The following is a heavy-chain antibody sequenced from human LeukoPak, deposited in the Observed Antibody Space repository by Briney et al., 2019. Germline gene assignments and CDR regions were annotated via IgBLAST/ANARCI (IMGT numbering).Heavy chain of an antibody. Sequence: GGSLRLSCAASGFTFDEYAMHRVRQAPGKGLEWVSGISYSSETIGYVESVKGRFTISRDNAKNSLSLQMNSLTTEDTALYYCAKDRGGSSQLGDAFDVWGQGTMVSVSS. V-gene: IGHV3-9*01. CDR3: AKDRGGSSQLGDAFDV. J-gene: IGHJ3*01. D-gene: IGHD2-15*01. CDR2: ISYSSETI. CDR1: GFTFDEYA.